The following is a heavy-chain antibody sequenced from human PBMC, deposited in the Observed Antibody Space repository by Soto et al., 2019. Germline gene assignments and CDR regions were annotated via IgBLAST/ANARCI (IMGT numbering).Heavy chain of an antibody. J-gene: IGHJ6*02. CDR3: TTRIAAAGRTYYGMDV. Sequence: GGSLRLSCAASGFTFSNAWMSWVRQAPGKGREWVGRIKSKTDGGTTDYAAPVKGRFTISRDDSKNTLYLQMNSLKTEDTAVYYCTTRIAAAGRTYYGMDVWGQGTTVTVSS. CDR2: IKSKTDGGTT. CDR1: GFTFSNAW. V-gene: IGHV3-15*01. D-gene: IGHD6-13*01.